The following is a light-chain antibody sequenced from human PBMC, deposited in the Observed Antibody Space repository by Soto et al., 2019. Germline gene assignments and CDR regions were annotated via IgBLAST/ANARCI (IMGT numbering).Light chain of an antibody. Sequence: QSALTQPASVSGSPGQSITISCTGTSSDVGGGNYVYWYQQHPGKAPKLMIYDVSNRPSGGSNRFSGSKSGNTTSLTISGLQAEDEAEYYTSSYTSRSAVVFGGGTKLTVL. J-gene: IGLJ2*01. CDR1: SSDVGGGNY. V-gene: IGLV2-14*01. CDR3: SSYTSRSAVV. CDR2: DVS.